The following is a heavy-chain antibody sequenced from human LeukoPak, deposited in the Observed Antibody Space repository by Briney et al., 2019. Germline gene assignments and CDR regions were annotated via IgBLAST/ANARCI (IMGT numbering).Heavy chain of an antibody. V-gene: IGHV3-23*01. CDR2: ISGSTGST. D-gene: IGHD2-15*01. CDR1: GFTFSNYA. J-gene: IGHJ4*02. Sequence: QPGGSLRLSCAASGFTFSNYAMNWVRQAPGKGLEWVSLISGSTGSTYYADSVKGRFTISRDNAKNTLYLQLNSLRAEDTAVYYCVREPYCSAGSCYTPGFDCWGQGTLVTVSS. CDR3: VREPYCSAGSCYTPGFDC.